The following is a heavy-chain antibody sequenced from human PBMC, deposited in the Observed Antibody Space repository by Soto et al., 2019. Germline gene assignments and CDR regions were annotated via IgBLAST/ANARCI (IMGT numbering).Heavy chain of an antibody. V-gene: IGHV4-31*03. J-gene: IGHJ4*02. CDR1: GDSFSRGDYY. D-gene: IGHD3-16*01. CDR3: AREGALGNFEN. CDR2: IYHSGNT. Sequence: SETLSLTCTVSGDSFSRGDYYWSWIRQQPGKGLEWIGYIYHSGNTAYNPSLKSRVIISLDTSKNQFSLRLRSVTAVDTAVYYCAREGALGNFENWGQGTLVTVSS.